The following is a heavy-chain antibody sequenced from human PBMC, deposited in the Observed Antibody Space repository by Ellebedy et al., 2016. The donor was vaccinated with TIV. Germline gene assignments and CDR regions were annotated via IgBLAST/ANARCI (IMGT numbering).Heavy chain of an antibody. CDR1: GFTFSGFG. CDR3: ASFSDYIYFYAMNV. V-gene: IGHV3-33*08. J-gene: IGHJ6*02. Sequence: PGGSLRLSCSASGFTFSGFGMHWVRQAPGKGLEWVAVIWDDGSSKYYADSVKGRFTISRDNSNYTLFLQMNNLRVDDTAVYYCASFSDYIYFYAMNVWGQGTTVTVSS. CDR2: IWDDGSSK. D-gene: IGHD2/OR15-2a*01.